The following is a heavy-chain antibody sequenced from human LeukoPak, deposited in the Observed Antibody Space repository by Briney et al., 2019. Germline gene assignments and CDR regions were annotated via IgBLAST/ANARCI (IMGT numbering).Heavy chain of an antibody. CDR3: ARDSYSYGYGGFDY. CDR1: GGSISSGDRY. Sequence: PSETLSLTCTVSGGSISSGDRYWGWVRQSPGRGLEWLGYIYSTGNTYYNPSLKSRVIISVDTSKNQFSLELNSVTAADTAVYYCARDSYSYGYGGFDYWGQGILVTVSS. J-gene: IGHJ4*02. D-gene: IGHD5-18*01. CDR2: IYSTGNT. V-gene: IGHV4-30-4*01.